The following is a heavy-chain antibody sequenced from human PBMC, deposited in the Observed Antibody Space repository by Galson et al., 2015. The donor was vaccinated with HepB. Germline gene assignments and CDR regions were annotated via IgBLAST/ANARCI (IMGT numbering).Heavy chain of an antibody. CDR1: GFTFSRFS. V-gene: IGHV3-30-3*01. CDR2: ISYDGSNK. CDR3: ARGEMRYGSGSLTH. J-gene: IGHJ4*02. D-gene: IGHD3-10*01. Sequence: SLRLSCAASGFTFSRFSMHWVRQAPGKGLEWVALISYDGSNKYYADSVRGRFTISRDNSKNTLSLEMNALRPEDTAVYYCARGEMRYGSGSLTHWGQGTLVTVSS.